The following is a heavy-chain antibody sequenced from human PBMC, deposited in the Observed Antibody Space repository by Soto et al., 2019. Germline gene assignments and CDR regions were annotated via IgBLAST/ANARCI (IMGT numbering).Heavy chain of an antibody. V-gene: IGHV4-34*01. CDR2: INHSGST. J-gene: IGHJ6*02. Sequence: PSETLSLTCAVYGGSFSGYYWSWIRQPPGKGLEWIGEINHSGSTNYNPSLKSRVTISVDTSKNQFSLKLSSVTAADTAVYYCARGRSYYDFWSGPIGRSAYYYGMDVWGQGTTVTVSS. CDR1: GGSFSGYY. D-gene: IGHD3-3*01. CDR3: ARGRSYYDFWSGPIGRSAYYYGMDV.